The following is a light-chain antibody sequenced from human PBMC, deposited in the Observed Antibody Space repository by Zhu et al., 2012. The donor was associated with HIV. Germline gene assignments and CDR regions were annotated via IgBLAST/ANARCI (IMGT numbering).Light chain of an antibody. CDR2: GAS. V-gene: IGKV3-15*01. CDR3: QQYSAWPLT. Sequence: EIVMTQSPATLSLLPGGRASLSCRASQSVSNNLAWYQQKPGQAPRLLVYGASTRATDVPARFSGSGSGTDFTLIISTMQSEDFGTYFCQQYSAWPLTFGQGTKVEIK. J-gene: IGKJ1*01. CDR1: QSVSNN.